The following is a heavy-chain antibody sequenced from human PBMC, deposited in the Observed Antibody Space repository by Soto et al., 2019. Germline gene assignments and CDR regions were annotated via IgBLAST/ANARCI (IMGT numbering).Heavy chain of an antibody. CDR3: ASGPTYCGCYYYGMDF. D-gene: IGHD2-21*01. CDR2: INHSGST. V-gene: IGHV4-34*01. CDR1: GGSFSGYY. Sequence: QVQLQQWGAGLLKPSETLSLTCAVYGGSFSGYYWSWIRQPPGKGLEWIGEINHSGSTNYNPSFNSRLTISGVPSKYLFPLQLCSLTAADTAVSYCASGPTYCGCYYYGMDFWGQGTTVTVSS. J-gene: IGHJ6*02.